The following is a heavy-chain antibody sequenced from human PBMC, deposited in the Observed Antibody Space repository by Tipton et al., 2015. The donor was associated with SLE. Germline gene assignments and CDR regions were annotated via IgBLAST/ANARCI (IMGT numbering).Heavy chain of an antibody. CDR2: IYTSGST. CDR3: ARVGKDFWSGYYFDY. CDR1: GGSISSGSYY. D-gene: IGHD3-3*01. J-gene: IGHJ4*02. V-gene: IGHV4-61*02. Sequence: LRLSCTVSGGSISSGSYYWSWIRQPAGKGLEWIGRIYTSGSTNYNPSLNSRVTISVDTSKNQFSLKLSSVTAADTAVYYCARVGKDFWSGYYFDYWGQGTLVTVSS.